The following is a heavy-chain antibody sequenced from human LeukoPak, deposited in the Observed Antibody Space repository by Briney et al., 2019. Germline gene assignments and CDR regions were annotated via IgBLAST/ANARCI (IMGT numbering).Heavy chain of an antibody. CDR2: IRYDGSNK. Sequence: GGSLRLSCAASGFTFSSYGMHWVRQAPGKGLEWVAFIRYDGSNKYYADSVKGRFTISRDNSKNTLYLQMNSLRAEDTAVYYCARVKIPSNWFDPWGQGTLVAVSS. CDR1: GFTFSSYG. V-gene: IGHV3-30*02. CDR3: ARVKIPSNWFDP. D-gene: IGHD2-2*02. J-gene: IGHJ5*02.